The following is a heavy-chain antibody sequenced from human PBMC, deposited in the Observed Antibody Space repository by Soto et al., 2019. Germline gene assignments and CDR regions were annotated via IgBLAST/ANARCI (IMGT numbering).Heavy chain of an antibody. D-gene: IGHD3-22*01. V-gene: IGHV1-18*01. CDR3: AVDSSGYYYLEYFQH. CDR2: ISAYNGNT. CDR1: GYTFTSYG. J-gene: IGHJ1*01. Sequence: QVQLVQSGAEVKKPGASVKVSCKASGYTFTSYGISWVRQAPGQGLEWMGWISAYNGNTNYAQKLQGRVTMTTDTSTSTAYMELRSLRSDDTAVYYCAVDSSGYYYLEYFQHWGQGTLVTVSS.